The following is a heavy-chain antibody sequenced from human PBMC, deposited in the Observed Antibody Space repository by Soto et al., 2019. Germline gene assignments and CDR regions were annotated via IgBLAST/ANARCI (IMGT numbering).Heavy chain of an antibody. CDR1: GGSFSGYY. J-gene: IGHJ5*02. Sequence: QVQLQQWGAGLLKPSETLSLTCAAYGGSFSGYYWSWIRQPPGKGLEWIGEINHSGSTNYNPSLKSRVTISVDTSKNQFSLKLSSVTAADTAVYYCARDPPYGDYGWFDPWGQGTLVTVSS. V-gene: IGHV4-34*01. CDR2: INHSGST. D-gene: IGHD4-17*01. CDR3: ARDPPYGDYGWFDP.